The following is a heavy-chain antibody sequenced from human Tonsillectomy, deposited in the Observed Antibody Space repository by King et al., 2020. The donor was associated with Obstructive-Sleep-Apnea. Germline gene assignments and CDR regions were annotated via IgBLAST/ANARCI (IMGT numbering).Heavy chain of an antibody. V-gene: IGHV4-59*01. CDR1: GGSISSYY. CDR2: INYSGST. Sequence: VQLQESGPGLVKPSETLSLTCTVSGGSISSYYWSWIRQPPGKGLEWIGFINYSGSTNFNPSLQSRVTISVDTSNNQFSVRLSSVTAADAAVYYCARGGWELLHDAFDIWGQGTMVTVSS. D-gene: IGHD1-26*01. CDR3: ARGGWELLHDAFDI. J-gene: IGHJ3*02.